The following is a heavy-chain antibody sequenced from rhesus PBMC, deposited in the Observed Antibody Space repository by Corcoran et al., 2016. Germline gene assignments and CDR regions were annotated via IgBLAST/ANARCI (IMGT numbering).Heavy chain of an antibody. Sequence: QVQLQESGPGLVKPLETLSLTCAVSGGSISSDSLSWIRPPPGKGLEWIGYLYGSGNSSNYNPSLKSRVTLSVDTSKNQFSLKLSSVTAADTAVYYCARGPSNSWWDYWGQGVLVTVSS. CDR1: GGSISSDS. CDR2: LYGSGNSS. D-gene: IGHD1-1*01. J-gene: IGHJ4*01. V-gene: IGHV4S11*01. CDR3: ARGPSNSWWDY.